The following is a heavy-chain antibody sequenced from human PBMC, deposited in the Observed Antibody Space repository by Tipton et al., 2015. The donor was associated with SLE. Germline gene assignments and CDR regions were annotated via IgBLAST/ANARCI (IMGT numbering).Heavy chain of an antibody. CDR2: SNAGNGNT. V-gene: IGHV1-3*01. CDR3: ARDSPVYSGSYYYYYGMDV. D-gene: IGHD1-26*01. Sequence: QVQLVQSGAEVKKPGASVKVSCKASGYTFTSYAMHWVRQAPGQRLEWMGWSNAGNGNTNYAQKLQGRVTMTTDTSTSTAYMELRSLRSDDTAVYYCARDSPVYSGSYYYYYGMDVSGQGTTVTVSS. J-gene: IGHJ6*02. CDR1: GYTFTSYA.